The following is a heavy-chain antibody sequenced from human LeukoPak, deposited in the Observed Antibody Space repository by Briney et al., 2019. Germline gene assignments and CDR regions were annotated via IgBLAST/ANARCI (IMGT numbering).Heavy chain of an antibody. J-gene: IGHJ6*03. CDR3: AKDPGKHPSYYMDV. V-gene: IGHV3-23*01. CDR2: LSGSGGST. CDR1: GFTFSSYA. D-gene: IGHD3-10*01. Sequence: GGSLRLSCAASGFTFSSYAMSWVRQAPGKGLEWVSTLSGSGGSTYHADSVKGRFSISRDNSKNTLSLQMNSLRAEDTAVYYCAKDPGKHPSYYMDVWGRGTAVTVSS.